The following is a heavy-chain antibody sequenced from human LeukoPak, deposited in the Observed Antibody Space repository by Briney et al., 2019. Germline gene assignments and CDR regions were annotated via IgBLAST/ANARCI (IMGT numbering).Heavy chain of an antibody. D-gene: IGHD2-15*01. J-gene: IGHJ6*02. CDR3: ARDWPVAAHYYYYGMDV. Sequence: GGFLRLSCAASGFTFSSYAMSWVRQAPGKGLEYVSAISSNGGSTYYANSVKGRFTISRDNSKNTLYLQMGSLRAEGMAVYYCARDWPVAAHYYYYGMDVWGQGTTVTVSS. CDR2: ISSNGGST. V-gene: IGHV3-64*01. CDR1: GFTFSSYA.